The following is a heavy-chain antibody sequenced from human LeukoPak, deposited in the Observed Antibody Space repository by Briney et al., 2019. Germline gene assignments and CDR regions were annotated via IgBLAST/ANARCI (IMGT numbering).Heavy chain of an antibody. CDR2: ISRSSGYT. D-gene: IGHD5-18*01. V-gene: IGHV3-11*06. J-gene: IGHJ5*02. CDR1: GFTFSDYY. CDR3: ARDQGYTSPS. Sequence: GRSLRLSCAASGFTFSDYYMSWIPQSPGKGLESFSYISRSSGYTNYADSVKGRFTISRDNAKNTLYLQMNSLRAEDTAVYYCARDQGYTSPSWGQGTLVTVSS.